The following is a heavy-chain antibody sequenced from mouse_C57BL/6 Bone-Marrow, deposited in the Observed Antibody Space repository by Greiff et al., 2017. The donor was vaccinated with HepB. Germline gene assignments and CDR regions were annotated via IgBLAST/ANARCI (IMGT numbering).Heavy chain of an antibody. V-gene: IGHV1-81*01. D-gene: IGHD1-1*01. CDR3: TILRWPS. CDR2: IYPRSGNT. CDR1: GYTFTSYG. Sequence: QVQLQQSGAELARPGASVKLSCKASGYTFTSYGISWVKQRTGQGLEWIGEIYPRSGNTYYNEKFKGKATMTADTSSNTAYLQLSSLTSEDTAVYYCTILRWPSWGQGTTLTVSS. J-gene: IGHJ2*01.